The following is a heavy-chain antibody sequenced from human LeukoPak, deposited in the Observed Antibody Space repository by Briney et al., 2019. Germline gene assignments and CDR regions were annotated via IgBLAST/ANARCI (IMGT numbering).Heavy chain of an antibody. CDR3: ARTMVRGVGYFDY. CDR1: GGSISSGGYS. Sequence: PSETLSLTCAVSGGSISSGGYSWSWIRQPPGKGLEWIGYIYHSGSTYYNPSLKSRVTISVDRSKNQFSLKLSSVTAADTAVYYCARTMVRGVGYFDYWGQGTLVTVSS. CDR2: IYHSGST. J-gene: IGHJ4*02. D-gene: IGHD3-10*01. V-gene: IGHV4-30-2*01.